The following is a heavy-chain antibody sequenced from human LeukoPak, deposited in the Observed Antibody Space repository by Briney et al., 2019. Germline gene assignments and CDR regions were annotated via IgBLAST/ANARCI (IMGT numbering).Heavy chain of an antibody. CDR2: FDPEDGET. CDR3: ATVGSSYLHDAFDI. CDR1: GYTLTELS. Sequence: ASVKVSCKVSGYTLTELSMHWVRQAPGKGLEWMGGFDPEDGETIYAQKFQGRVTMTEATDTAYMELSSLRSEDTAVYYYATVGSSYLHDAFDIWGQGTMVTVSS. J-gene: IGHJ3*02. V-gene: IGHV1-24*01. D-gene: IGHD2-15*01.